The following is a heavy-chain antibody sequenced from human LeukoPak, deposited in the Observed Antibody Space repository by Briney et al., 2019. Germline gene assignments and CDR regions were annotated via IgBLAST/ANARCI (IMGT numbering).Heavy chain of an antibody. J-gene: IGHJ6*02. CDR2: INPNSGGT. CDR3: ARRSAIKLYYYGMDV. D-gene: IGHD2-21*02. V-gene: IGHV1-2*02. Sequence: ASVKVSCKASGYTFTCYYMHWVRQAPGQGLEWMGWINPNSGGTNYAQKFQGRVTMTRDTSISTAYMELSRLRSDDTAVYYCARRSAIKLYYYGMDVWGQGTTVTVSS. CDR1: GYTFTCYY.